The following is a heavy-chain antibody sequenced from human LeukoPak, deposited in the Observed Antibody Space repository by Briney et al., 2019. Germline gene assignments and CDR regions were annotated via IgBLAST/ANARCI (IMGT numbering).Heavy chain of an antibody. V-gene: IGHV3-7*05. J-gene: IGHJ3*01. Sequence: PGGSLRLSRAASGFTLSRDWMNWVRQAPGKGLEWVANINQDGSKKYYVHSVRGRFTISRDNAKNSLYLQMNSLRAEDTAVYYCARDSDILAGVAYDVWGQGTMVIVSS. D-gene: IGHD3-9*01. CDR2: INQDGSKK. CDR3: ARDSDILAGVAYDV. CDR1: GFTLSRDW.